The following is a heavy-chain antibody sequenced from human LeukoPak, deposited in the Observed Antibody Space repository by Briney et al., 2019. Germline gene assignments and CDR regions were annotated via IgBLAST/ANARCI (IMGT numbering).Heavy chain of an antibody. D-gene: IGHD3-10*01. V-gene: IGHV4-4*07. CDR1: GGSISTYY. CDR3: ASHRRSHGSEY. CDR2: IYTSGIT. Sequence: SETLSLTCTVSGGSISTYYWSWIRQPAGKGLEWIGRIYTSGITDYSPSLKSRLTISADTSKNQFSLKLSSVTAADTAVYYCASHRRSHGSEYWGQGTLVTVSS. J-gene: IGHJ4*02.